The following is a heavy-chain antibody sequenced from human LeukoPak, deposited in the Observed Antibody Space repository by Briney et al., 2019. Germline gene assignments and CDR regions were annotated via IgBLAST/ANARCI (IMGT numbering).Heavy chain of an antibody. V-gene: IGHV3-23*01. Sequence: GGSLRLSCAVSGITFSSYAMSWVRQAPGKGLEWVSAISGSGGSTYYADSVKGRFTISRDNSKNTPYLQMNNLRAEDAAVYYCVKMEGGRDYWGQGALVTVSS. D-gene: IGHD1-1*01. CDR1: GITFSSYA. J-gene: IGHJ4*02. CDR2: ISGSGGST. CDR3: VKMEGGRDY.